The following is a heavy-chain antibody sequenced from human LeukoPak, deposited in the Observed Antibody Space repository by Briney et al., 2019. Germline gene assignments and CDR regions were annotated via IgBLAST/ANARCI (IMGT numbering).Heavy chain of an antibody. CDR1: GFTFSSYE. CDR2: IGRSGSNK. CDR3: ARRYCITTSCLFDY. Sequence: GGSLRLSCAASGFTFSSYEMDWVRQAPGKGLEWVSYIGRSGSNKLFTISRDNAKNSLYLQMNSLRAEDTAVYYCARRYCITTSCLFDYWGQGTLVTVSS. J-gene: IGHJ4*02. V-gene: IGHV3-48*03. D-gene: IGHD2-2*01.